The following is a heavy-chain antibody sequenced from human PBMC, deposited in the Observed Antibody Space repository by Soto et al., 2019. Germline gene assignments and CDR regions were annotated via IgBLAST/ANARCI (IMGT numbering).Heavy chain of an antibody. Sequence: GGSLRLSCAASGFTFSSYSMNWVRQAPGKGLEWVSSISSSSSYIYYADSVKGRFTISRDNAKNSLYLQMNSLRAEDTAVYYCARERGVGYCSSTSCYATREYHYYSMEGWGKGTTVTLSS. D-gene: IGHD2-2*01. CDR1: GFTFSSYS. J-gene: IGHJ6*03. V-gene: IGHV3-21*01. CDR3: ARERGVGYCSSTSCYATREYHYYSMEG. CDR2: ISSSSSYI.